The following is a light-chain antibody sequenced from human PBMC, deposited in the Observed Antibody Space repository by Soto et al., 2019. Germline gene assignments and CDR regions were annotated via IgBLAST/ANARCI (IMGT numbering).Light chain of an antibody. CDR3: SSYTSRIEVV. V-gene: IGLV2-14*01. J-gene: IGLJ2*01. Sequence: QAVVTQPASMSGSPGQSITISCTGTGSDVGGYNYVSWYPQHPGKATKLMIYDVSNRHSGVSNRFSSSKSGNADSLTISGLQAGDEANYYCSSYTSRIEVVFGGGTKLTV. CDR2: DVS. CDR1: GSDVGGYNY.